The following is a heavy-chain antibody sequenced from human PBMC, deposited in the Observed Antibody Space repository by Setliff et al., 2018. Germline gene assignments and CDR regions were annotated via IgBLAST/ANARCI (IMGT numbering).Heavy chain of an antibody. Sequence: PSETLSLTCTVSGGSISSHYWSWIRQPPGKGLEWIGSIYYSGSTNYNPSLKSRVTISVDTSNNQFSLKLSSVTAADTAGYYCARDRADSSGYYDYWGQGTLVTVS. CDR2: IYYSGST. V-gene: IGHV4-59*11. CDR1: GGSISSHY. CDR3: ARDRADSSGYYDY. J-gene: IGHJ4*02. D-gene: IGHD3-22*01.